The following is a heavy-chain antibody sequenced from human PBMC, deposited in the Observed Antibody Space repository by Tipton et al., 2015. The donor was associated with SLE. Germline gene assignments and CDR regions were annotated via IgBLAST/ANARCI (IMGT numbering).Heavy chain of an antibody. Sequence: LRLSCTVSGGSISSYYWSWIRQPPGKGLEWSGYIYTSGSTNYNPTLKSRVTISVDTSKNQFSLKLSSVTAADTAVYYCARPPYSSSSKWYFDLWGRGTLVTVSS. D-gene: IGHD6-13*01. CDR2: IYTSGST. J-gene: IGHJ2*01. CDR1: GGSISSYY. CDR3: ARPPYSSSSKWYFDL. V-gene: IGHV4-4*08.